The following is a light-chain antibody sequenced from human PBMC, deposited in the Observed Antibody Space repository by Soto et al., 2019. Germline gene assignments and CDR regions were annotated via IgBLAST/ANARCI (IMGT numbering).Light chain of an antibody. V-gene: IGLV3-21*02. CDR3: QVCEGFSDHNFV. Sequence: SYELTQPPSVSVSPGQTASITCGGDNIGTKSVHWYQQRPGQAPVLVVYDDKKRPSGIPERFSGSNSGNTATLTISRVETGDEADYYCQVCEGFSDHNFVFGDGTKVTVL. CDR1: NIGTKS. CDR2: DDK. J-gene: IGLJ1*01.